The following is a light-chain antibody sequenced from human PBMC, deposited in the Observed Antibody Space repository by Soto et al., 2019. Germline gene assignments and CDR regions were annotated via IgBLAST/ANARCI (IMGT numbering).Light chain of an antibody. J-gene: IGKJ5*01. CDR3: QQYYNSIT. V-gene: IGKV4-1*01. Sequence: DIVMTQSPDSLAVSLGERATINCKSSQTILYFSNNKNFLAWYQQQAGQPPKLLITWASTRESGVPDRLSGSGSGTDFTLTISSLQAEDVAVYYCQQYYNSITFGQGTRLEIK. CDR1: QTILYFSNNKNF. CDR2: WAS.